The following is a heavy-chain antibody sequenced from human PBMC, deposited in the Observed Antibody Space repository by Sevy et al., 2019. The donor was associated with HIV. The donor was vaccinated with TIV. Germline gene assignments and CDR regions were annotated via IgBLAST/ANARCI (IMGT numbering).Heavy chain of an antibody. D-gene: IGHD6-19*01. CDR3: ARDHGYSNGWFPYYYYYGMDV. CDR1: GGSISSHSYY. CDR2: IHYSGRT. Sequence: SETLSLTCSVSGGSISSHSYYWTWIRQHPGKGLEWIGYIHYSGRTYYNPSLKSRVTISLDTSKNQFSVRLRSVTAADTAVYYCARDHGYSNGWFPYYYYYGMDVWGPGTTVTVSS. J-gene: IGHJ6*02. V-gene: IGHV4-31*03.